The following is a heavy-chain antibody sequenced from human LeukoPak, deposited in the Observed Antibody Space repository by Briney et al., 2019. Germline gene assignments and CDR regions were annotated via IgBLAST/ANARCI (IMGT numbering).Heavy chain of an antibody. J-gene: IGHJ6*02. CDR3: AREDIVVVPAATHADTYYYGMDV. D-gene: IGHD2-2*01. Sequence: SETLSLTCTVSGGSISSYYWSWIRQPAGKGLEWIGRIYTSGSTNYNPSLKSRVTMSVDTSKDQFSLKLSSVTAADTAVYYCAREDIVVVPAATHADTYYYGMDVWGQGTTVTVSS. CDR1: GGSISSYY. V-gene: IGHV4-4*07. CDR2: IYTSGST.